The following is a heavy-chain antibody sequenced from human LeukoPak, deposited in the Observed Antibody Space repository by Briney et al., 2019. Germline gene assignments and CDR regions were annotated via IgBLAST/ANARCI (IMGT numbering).Heavy chain of an antibody. V-gene: IGHV4-59*01. CDR2: YYYNGNT. D-gene: IGHD3-9*01. J-gene: IGHJ4*02. Sequence: SETLPLTCTVSSDPISNYHWSWIPRPPGKGLEWIGHYYYNGNTNYNPSIKGRVTISVDTSKNQFSLKLGSVPAADTAVYYCAIGHYDILTGYYVGVWGQGTLVTVSS. CDR1: SDPISNYH. CDR3: AIGHYDILTGYYVGV.